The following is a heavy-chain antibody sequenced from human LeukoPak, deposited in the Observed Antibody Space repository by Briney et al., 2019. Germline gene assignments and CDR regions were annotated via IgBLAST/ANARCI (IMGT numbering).Heavy chain of an antibody. J-gene: IGHJ3*02. Sequence: SETLSLTCTVSGGSISSDSYYWGWIRQPPGKGLEWIGAIYYSGSTYYNPSLKSRVTISVDTSKNQFSLKLSSVTAADTAVYYCAKDQADYDFRSGYYQGAGSAFDIWGQGTMVTVSS. V-gene: IGHV4-39*07. D-gene: IGHD3-3*01. CDR1: GGSISSDSYY. CDR3: AKDQADYDFRSGYYQGAGSAFDI. CDR2: IYYSGST.